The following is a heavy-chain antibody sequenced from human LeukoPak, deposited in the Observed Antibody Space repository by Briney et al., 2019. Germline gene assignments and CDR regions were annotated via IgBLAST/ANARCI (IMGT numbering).Heavy chain of an antibody. CDR2: IYYSGST. CDR1: GGSISSGGYY. Sequence: SETLSLTCTVSGGSISSGGYYWSWIRQHPGKGLEWIGYIYYSGSTYYNPSLKSRVTISVDTSKNQFSLKLSSVTAADTAVYYRARYLHSNYVFDYWGQGTLVTVSS. J-gene: IGHJ4*02. V-gene: IGHV4-31*03. CDR3: ARYLHSNYVFDY. D-gene: IGHD4-11*01.